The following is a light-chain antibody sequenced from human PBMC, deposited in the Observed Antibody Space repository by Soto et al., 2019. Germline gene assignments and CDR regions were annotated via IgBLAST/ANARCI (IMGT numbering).Light chain of an antibody. J-gene: IGKJ2*01. CDR2: GAS. Sequence: EIVMTQSPATLSVSPGERATLSCRASQSVNSNLAWYQQKPGQAPRLLIYGASTRATGIPARFSGSGSGTDFTLSISSLQSEDFAVYYCQHYSNWPPGETFGQGTKLEIK. CDR3: QHYSNWPPGET. CDR1: QSVNSN. V-gene: IGKV3-15*01.